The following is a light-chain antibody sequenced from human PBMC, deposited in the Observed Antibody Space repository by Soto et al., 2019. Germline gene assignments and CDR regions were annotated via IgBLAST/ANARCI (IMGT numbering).Light chain of an antibody. Sequence: DIVMTQPPLSLPVTPGEPASISCRSSQSLLHSNGYNCLDWYLQKPGQSPQLLIYLGSNRASGVPDRFSGSGSGTDFTLKISRVEAEDVGVYYCMQALQTPVTFGGGTKVEIK. CDR3: MQALQTPVT. CDR2: LGS. J-gene: IGKJ4*01. V-gene: IGKV2-28*01. CDR1: QSLLHSNGYNC.